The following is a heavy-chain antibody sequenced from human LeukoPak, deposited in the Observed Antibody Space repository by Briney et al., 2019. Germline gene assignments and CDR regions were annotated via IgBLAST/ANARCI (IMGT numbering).Heavy chain of an antibody. CDR3: ARNDYSNYFGY. J-gene: IGHJ4*02. CDR2: ISYGGST. V-gene: IGHV4-59*12. CDR1: GGSISSYY. Sequence: SETLSLTCTVSGGSISSYYWSWIRQPPGKGLEWIGSISYGGSTFYNPSLKSRVTISVDTSKTQFSLKLTSVTAADTAVYYCARNDYSNYFGYWGLGTLVTVSS. D-gene: IGHD4-11*01.